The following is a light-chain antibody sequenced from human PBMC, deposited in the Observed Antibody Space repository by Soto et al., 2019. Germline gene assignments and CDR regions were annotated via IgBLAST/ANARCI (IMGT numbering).Light chain of an antibody. CDR3: QHGWS. V-gene: IGKV1-5*01. Sequence: EIQMPHSPSTLSASVGDRVTITCRASQSINKWLAWYQQKPGKPPKFLIYDASILQSGVPSRFSGSGFGTEFTLTVSILQPDDFATYYCQHGWSFGQGTNADIK. CDR1: QSINKW. J-gene: IGKJ1*01. CDR2: DAS.